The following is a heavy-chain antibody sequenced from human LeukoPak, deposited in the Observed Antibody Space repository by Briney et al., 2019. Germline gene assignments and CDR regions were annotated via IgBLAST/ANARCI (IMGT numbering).Heavy chain of an antibody. CDR2: ISGSGGTT. CDR1: GFTFSNYA. Sequence: GGSLRLSCAASGFTFSNYAMSWVRQAPGKGLVWVSAISGSGGTTYYADSVKGRFTISRDSSKNTLYLQMNSLRAEDTALYYCAKEAWEYSSSARFDYWGQGTLVTVSS. V-gene: IGHV3-23*01. D-gene: IGHD6-6*01. J-gene: IGHJ4*02. CDR3: AKEAWEYSSSARFDY.